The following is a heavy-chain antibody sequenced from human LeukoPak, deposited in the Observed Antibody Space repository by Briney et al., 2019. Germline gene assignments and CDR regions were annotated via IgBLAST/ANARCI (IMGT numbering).Heavy chain of an antibody. Sequence: ASVKVSCKASGGTFSSYAISWVRQAPGQGLEWMGRIIPIFGTANYAQKFQGRVTITTDESTSTAYMELSSLRSEDTAVYYCATLRNYYGSGSYSGHYYYYYYMDVWGKGTTVTVSS. CDR1: GGTFSSYA. CDR3: ATLRNYYGSGSYSGHYYYYYYMDV. V-gene: IGHV1-69*05. J-gene: IGHJ6*03. CDR2: IIPIFGTA. D-gene: IGHD3-10*01.